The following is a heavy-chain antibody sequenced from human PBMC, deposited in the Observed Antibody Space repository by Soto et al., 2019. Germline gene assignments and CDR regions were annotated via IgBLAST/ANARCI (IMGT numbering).Heavy chain of an antibody. CDR1: GFTFSTYS. J-gene: IGHJ4*02. CDR3: ASAEYYYDTSGWYY. Sequence: EVQLVESGGGLVKPGGSLRLSCAASGFTFSTYSMNWVRQAPGKGLEWVSSISSSSSYIYYADSVKGRFTISRDNAKNSLYLQMYSLRAEDTAVYYCASAEYYYDTSGWYYWGQGTLVTVSS. D-gene: IGHD3-22*01. V-gene: IGHV3-21*01. CDR2: ISSSSSYI.